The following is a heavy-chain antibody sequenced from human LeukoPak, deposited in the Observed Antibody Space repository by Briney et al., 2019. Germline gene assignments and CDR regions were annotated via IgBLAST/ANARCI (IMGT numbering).Heavy chain of an antibody. V-gene: IGHV4-59*01. CDR1: GGSIRDFY. CDR3: ASLAVPFGWYGGSYYWYMDV. D-gene: IGHD6-19*01. Sequence: SETLSLTCTVSGGSIRDFYWSWIRQSPQRRLEFIGYIQNSGSAEYNPSLKSRVTISVDTPKSQFSLELKSVTAADTAVYYCASLAVPFGWYGGSYYWYMDVWGKGTTVTVSS. CDR2: IQNSGSA. J-gene: IGHJ6*03.